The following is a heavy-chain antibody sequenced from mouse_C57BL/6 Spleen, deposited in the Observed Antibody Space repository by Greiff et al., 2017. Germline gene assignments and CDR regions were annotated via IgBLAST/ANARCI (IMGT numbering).Heavy chain of an antibody. CDR1: GYTFTSYW. Sequence: QVQLQPPGAELVMPGASVKLSCKASGYTFTSYWMHWVKQRPGQGLEWIGEIDPSDSYTNYNQKFKGKSTLTVDKSSSTAYMQLSSLTSEDSAVYYCARRGFSSGGYYFDYWGQGTTLTVSS. D-gene: IGHD3-1*01. J-gene: IGHJ2*01. CDR3: ARRGFSSGGYYFDY. CDR2: IDPSDSYT. V-gene: IGHV1-69*01.